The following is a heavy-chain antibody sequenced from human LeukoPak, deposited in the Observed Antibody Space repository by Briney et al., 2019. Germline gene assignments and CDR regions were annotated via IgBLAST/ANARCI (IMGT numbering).Heavy chain of an antibody. CDR1: GGTFSSYA. D-gene: IGHD1-26*01. V-gene: IGHV1-69*05. J-gene: IGHJ4*02. CDR2: IIPIFGTA. CDR3: ARGAGNYFDY. Sequence: SVKVSCKASGGTFSSYAISWVRQAPGQGLEWMGGIIPIFGTANCAQKFQGRVTITTDESTSTAYMELSSQRSEDTAVYYCARGAGNYFDYWGQGTLVTVSS.